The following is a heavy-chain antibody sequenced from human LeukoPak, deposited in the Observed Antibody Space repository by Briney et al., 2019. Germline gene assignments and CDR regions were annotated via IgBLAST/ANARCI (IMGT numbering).Heavy chain of an antibody. Sequence: SETLSLTCAVYGGSFSGYYWSWIRQPPGKGLEWIGEINHSGSTNYNPSLKSRVTISVDTSKNLFSLKLSSVTAADTAVYYCARYGSGSYYNPKWFDPWGQGTLVTVSS. CDR1: GGSFSGYY. V-gene: IGHV4-34*01. D-gene: IGHD3-10*01. CDR2: INHSGST. J-gene: IGHJ5*02. CDR3: ARYGSGSYYNPKWFDP.